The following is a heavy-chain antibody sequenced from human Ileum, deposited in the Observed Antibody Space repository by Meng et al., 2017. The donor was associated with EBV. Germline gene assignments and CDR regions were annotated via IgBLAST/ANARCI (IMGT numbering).Heavy chain of an antibody. D-gene: IGHD3-22*01. CDR2: TSHSGSI. CDR1: GGSSSRSDW. Sequence: QAQLQESGSGLVKPSETLSLTCAVSGGSSSRSDWWSWVRQPPGKGLEWIGETSHSGSINYSPSLKSRVTISLDKSKNQLSLKLNSVTAADTAVYYCASSDYYRSDYWGQGTLVTVSS. CDR3: ASSDYYRSDY. J-gene: IGHJ4*02. V-gene: IGHV4-4*02.